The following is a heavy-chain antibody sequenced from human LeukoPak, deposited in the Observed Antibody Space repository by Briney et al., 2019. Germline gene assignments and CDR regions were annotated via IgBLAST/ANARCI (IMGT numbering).Heavy chain of an antibody. CDR3: ARGYYDSSGYYSAADY. Sequence: GGSLRLSCTASGFSFSSYSMNWVRQAPGKGLEWVSCISSSSSYIYYADSVKGRVTISRDNAKNSLYLQMNSLRAEDTAVYYCARGYYDSSGYYSAADYWGQGTLVTVSS. CDR2: ISSSSSYI. CDR1: GFSFSSYS. J-gene: IGHJ4*02. V-gene: IGHV3-21*01. D-gene: IGHD3-22*01.